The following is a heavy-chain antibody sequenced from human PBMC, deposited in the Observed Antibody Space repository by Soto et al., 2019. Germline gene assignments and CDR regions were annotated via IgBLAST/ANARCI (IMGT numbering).Heavy chain of an antibody. D-gene: IGHD2-2*01. CDR1: GFTFSSYA. CDR2: ISYDGSNK. CDR3: ARDRTDCSSTSCPYWYNWFDP. J-gene: IGHJ5*02. Sequence: GSLRLSCAASGFTFSSYAMHWVRQAPGKGLEWVAVISYDGSNKYYADSVKGRFTISRDNSKNTLYLQMNSLRAEDTAVYYCARDRTDCSSTSCPYWYNWFDPWGQGTLVTVSS. V-gene: IGHV3-30-3*01.